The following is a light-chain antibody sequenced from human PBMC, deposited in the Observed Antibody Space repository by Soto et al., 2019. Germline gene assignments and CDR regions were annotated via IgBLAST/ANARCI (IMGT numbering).Light chain of an antibody. CDR1: QNIGRW. Sequence: DIQMTQSPSSLSASVGDRVTITCRASQNIGRWLAWYQQKPGKAPKLMIYDFSTLISGVTSRFSGSGSGTAVTHPISSPQPADFTTYFCHQDNLHSPATFGPGTLVEIK. CDR3: HQDNLHSPAT. V-gene: IGKV1-5*01. CDR2: DFS. J-gene: IGKJ1*01.